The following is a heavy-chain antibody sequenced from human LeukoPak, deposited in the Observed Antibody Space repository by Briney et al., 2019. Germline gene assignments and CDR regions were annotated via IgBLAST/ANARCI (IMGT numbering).Heavy chain of an antibody. CDR2: ISSGSTI. CDR3: ARESIAVAGAPFDY. D-gene: IGHD6-19*01. Sequence: GGSLRLSCAASRFTFSSYEMNWVRQAPGKGLDWVSYISSGSTIYDADSVKGRFTISRDNAKNSLYLQMNSLRAEDTAVYYCARESIAVAGAPFDYWGQGTLVTVSS. CDR1: RFTFSSYE. J-gene: IGHJ4*02. V-gene: IGHV3-48*03.